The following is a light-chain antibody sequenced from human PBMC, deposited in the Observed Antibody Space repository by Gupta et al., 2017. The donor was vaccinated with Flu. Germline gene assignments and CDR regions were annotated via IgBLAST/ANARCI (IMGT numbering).Light chain of an antibody. CDR1: QRGSSSY. Sequence: EIVLTQSPGSLSLSPGERATLSCRASQRGSSSYVAWYQQKPGQAPRLLIYGASSRATVIPDRFSGSGSGKDFTLTISSLEPEDFAVYYCQQDCSARWTFGQGTKVEIK. CDR2: GAS. J-gene: IGKJ1*01. CDR3: QQDCSARWT. V-gene: IGKV3-20*01.